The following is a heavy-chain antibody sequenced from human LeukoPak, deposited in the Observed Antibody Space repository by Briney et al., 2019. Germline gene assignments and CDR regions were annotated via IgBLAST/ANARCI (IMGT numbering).Heavy chain of an antibody. CDR2: IYYSGST. D-gene: IGHD2-2*01. CDR3: ARKRRGYCSSTSCNLDY. V-gene: IGHV4-30-4*08. J-gene: IGHJ4*02. CDR1: GGSISSGDYY. Sequence: SETLSHTCTVSGGSISSGDYYWSWIRQPPGKGLEWIGYIYYSGSTYYNPSLKSRVTISVDTSKNQFSLKLSSVTAADTAVYYCARKRRGYCSSTSCNLDYWGQGTLVTVSS.